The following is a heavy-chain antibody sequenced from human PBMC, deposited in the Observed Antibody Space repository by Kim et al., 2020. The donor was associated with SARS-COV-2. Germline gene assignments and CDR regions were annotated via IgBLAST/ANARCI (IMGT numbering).Heavy chain of an antibody. D-gene: IGHD6-19*01. V-gene: IGHV3-30*01. J-gene: IGHJ6*04. CDR3: AREYSSGWYGFLDV. Sequence: AGSVKSRFTISRDNSKNTLYLQMNSLRAEDTAVYYCAREYSSGWYGFLDVWGKGTTVTVSS.